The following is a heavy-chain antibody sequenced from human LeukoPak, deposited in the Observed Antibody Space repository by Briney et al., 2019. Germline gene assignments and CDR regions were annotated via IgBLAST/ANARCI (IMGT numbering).Heavy chain of an antibody. Sequence: GGSLRLSCAASGFTFSSYWMSWVRQAPGKGLEWVANIKQDGSEKYYVDSVKGRFTISRDNAKNSPYLQMNSLRAEDTAVYYCAREGRVILSPVYYMDVWGKGTTVTVSS. J-gene: IGHJ6*03. V-gene: IGHV3-7*01. CDR1: GFTFSSYW. CDR2: IKQDGSEK. CDR3: AREGRVILSPVYYMDV.